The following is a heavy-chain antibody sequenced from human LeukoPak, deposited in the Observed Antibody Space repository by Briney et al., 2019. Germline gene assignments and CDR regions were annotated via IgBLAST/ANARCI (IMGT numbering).Heavy chain of an antibody. CDR2: ISGSGGST. J-gene: IGHJ4*02. D-gene: IGHD7-27*01. CDR1: GFTFSSYA. CDR3: ARTMWGFDY. V-gene: IGHV3-23*01. Sequence: RSGGSLRLSCAASGFTFSSYAMSWVRQAPGKGLEWVSAISGSGGSTYYADSVKGRFTISRDNAKRSLFLQMNSLRVEDTAVYYCARTMWGFDYWGQGTLVTVSS.